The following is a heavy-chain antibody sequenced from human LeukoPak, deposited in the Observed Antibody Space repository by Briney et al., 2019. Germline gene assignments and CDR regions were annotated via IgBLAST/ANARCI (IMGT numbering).Heavy chain of an antibody. D-gene: IGHD3-9*01. J-gene: IGHJ5*02. V-gene: IGHV1-18*01. CDR2: MSAYNGNT. Sequence: ASVKVSCKASGYTFTSYGISWVRQAPGQGLEWMGWMSAYNGNTNYAQKLQGRVTMTTDTSTSTAYMELRSLRSDDTAVYYCAGFYYDILTGYPNWFDPWGQGTLVTVSS. CDR1: GYTFTSYG. CDR3: AGFYYDILTGYPNWFDP.